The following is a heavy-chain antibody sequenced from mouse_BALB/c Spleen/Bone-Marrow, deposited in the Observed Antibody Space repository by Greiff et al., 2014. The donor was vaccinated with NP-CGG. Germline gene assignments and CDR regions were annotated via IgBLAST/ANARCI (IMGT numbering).Heavy chain of an antibody. V-gene: IGHV1-80*01. Sequence: VQRVESGAELVRPGSSVKISCKASGYAFSLYWVNWVKQRPGQGLEWIGQIYPGDDDTDYNGKFKGKATLTADRSSSTAYMQLGSLTSEDSAVYFCARGGISIDYWGHGTTLTVSS. CDR2: IYPGDDDT. CDR1: GYAFSLYW. J-gene: IGHJ2*01. CDR3: ARGGISIDY.